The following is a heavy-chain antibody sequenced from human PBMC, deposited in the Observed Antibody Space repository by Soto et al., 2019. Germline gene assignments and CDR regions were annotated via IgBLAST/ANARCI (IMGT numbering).Heavy chain of an antibody. CDR3: AKPMLTFGGIID. D-gene: IGHD3-16*02. CDR2: ISSDGTYK. J-gene: IGHJ4*02. V-gene: IGHV3-30*18. Sequence: QVQLVESGGGVVQPGTSLRLSCAASGFTFSRYGMHWVRQGPDKGLEWVAVISSDGTYKYHADSVKGRFTISRDNSKNTLFLQMNSLRTEDTAVYYCAKPMLTFGGIIDWGQGNLVTVSS. CDR1: GFTFSRYG.